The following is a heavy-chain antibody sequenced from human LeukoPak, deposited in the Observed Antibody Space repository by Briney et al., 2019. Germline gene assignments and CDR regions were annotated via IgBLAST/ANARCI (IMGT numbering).Heavy chain of an antibody. V-gene: IGHV4-59*08. CDR3: ARSSFGRPDV. J-gene: IGHJ6*02. D-gene: IGHD3-16*01. CDR2: IDYSGST. Sequence: LEWIGYIDYSGSTNYNPSLKSRVTISVDTSKNQFSLKLSSVTAADTAVYFCARSSFGRPDVWGQGTTVTVSS.